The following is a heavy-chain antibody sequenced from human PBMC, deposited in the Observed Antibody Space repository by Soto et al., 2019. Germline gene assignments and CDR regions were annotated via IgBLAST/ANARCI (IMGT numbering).Heavy chain of an antibody. CDR3: ASDSSTNKEINPKGTAMVTFDY. CDR1: GGTFSSYA. CDR2: IIPIFGTA. D-gene: IGHD5-18*01. Sequence: SVKVSCKASGGTFSSYASSWVRQAPGRGLEWMGGIIPIFGTANYAQKFQGRVTITADESTSTAYMELSSLRSEDTAVYYCASDSSTNKEINPKGTAMVTFDYCGQGTLLTVYS. J-gene: IGHJ4*02. V-gene: IGHV1-69*13.